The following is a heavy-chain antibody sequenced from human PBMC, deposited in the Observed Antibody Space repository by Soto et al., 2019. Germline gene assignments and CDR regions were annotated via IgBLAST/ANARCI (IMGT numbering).Heavy chain of an antibody. CDR1: GGTFSSYA. J-gene: IGHJ6*02. CDR3: ARDSVDTRERDHCYYYYGMDV. Sequence: QVQLVQSGAEVKKPGSSVKVSCKASGGTFSSYAISWVRQAPGQGLEWMGGIIPIFGTANYAQKFQGRVTSTAGESTSTAYMELSSLRSEDTAVYYCARDSVDTRERDHCYYYYGMDVWGQGTTVTVSS. D-gene: IGHD5-18*01. V-gene: IGHV1-69*12. CDR2: IIPIFGTA.